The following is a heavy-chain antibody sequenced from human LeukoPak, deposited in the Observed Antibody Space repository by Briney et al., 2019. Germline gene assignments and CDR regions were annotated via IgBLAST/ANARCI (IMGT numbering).Heavy chain of an antibody. D-gene: IGHD3-10*01. J-gene: IGHJ4*02. CDR2: FDPEDGET. CDR3: ATGWFGELFPPRLFDY. V-gene: IGHV1-24*01. Sequence: ASVRVSCKVSGYTLTELSMHWVRQAPGKGREGRGGFDPEDGETIYAQKFQGRGTMTEDTSTDTAYMELSSLRSEDTAVYYCATGWFGELFPPRLFDYWGQGTLVTVSS. CDR1: GYTLTELS.